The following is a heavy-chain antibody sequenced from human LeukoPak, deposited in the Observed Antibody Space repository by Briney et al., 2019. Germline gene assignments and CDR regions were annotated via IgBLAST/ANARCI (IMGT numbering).Heavy chain of an antibody. D-gene: IGHD3-10*01. J-gene: IGHJ4*02. CDR1: GYTFTSYD. CDR2: MNPNSGNT. CDR3: ARALWFGTHFDY. Sequence: GASVKVSCKTSGYTFTSYDINWVRQATGQGLEWMGWMNPNSGNTGYAQKFQGRVTITRNTSISTAYMELSSLRSEDTAVYYCARALWFGTHFDYWGQGTLVTVSS. V-gene: IGHV1-8*03.